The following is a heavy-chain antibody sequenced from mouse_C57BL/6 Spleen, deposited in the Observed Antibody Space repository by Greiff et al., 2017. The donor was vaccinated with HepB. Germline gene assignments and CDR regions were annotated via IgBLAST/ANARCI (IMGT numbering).Heavy chain of an antibody. CDR3: AREADYDPFNYAMDY. J-gene: IGHJ4*01. D-gene: IGHD2-4*01. CDR1: GYAFSSSW. CDR2: IYPGDGDT. V-gene: IGHV1-82*01. Sequence: VMLVESGPELVKPGASVKISCKASGYAFSSSWMNWVKQRPGKGLEWIGRIYPGDGDTNYNGKFKGKATLTADKSSSTAYMQLSSLTSEDSAVYCCAREADYDPFNYAMDYWGQGTSVTVSS.